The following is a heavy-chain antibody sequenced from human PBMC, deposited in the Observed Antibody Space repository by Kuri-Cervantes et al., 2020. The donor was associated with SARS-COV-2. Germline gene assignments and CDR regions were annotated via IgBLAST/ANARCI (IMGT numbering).Heavy chain of an antibody. CDR1: GGSFSGYY. CDR3: ARDLGYGDPGD. CDR2: INHSGST. D-gene: IGHD4-17*01. J-gene: IGHJ4*02. Sequence: SQTLSLTCAVYGGSFSGYYWSWIRQPPGKGLEWIGEINHSGSTNYNPSLKSRVTVSVDTSKNQFSLKLSSVTAADTAVYYCARDLGYGDPGDWGQGTLVTVSS. V-gene: IGHV4-34*01.